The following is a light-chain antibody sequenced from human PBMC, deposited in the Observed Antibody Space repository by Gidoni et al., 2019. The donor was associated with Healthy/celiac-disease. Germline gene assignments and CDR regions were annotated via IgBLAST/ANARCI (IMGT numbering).Light chain of an antibody. CDR1: QSVSSY. Sequence: EIVLTQSPATLSLSPGERATLSCRASQSVSSYLAWYQQKPGQAPRLLIYDAYNRATGIPARFSGSGSGTDFTLTISSLEPEDFAVYYCQQRRNWPPECSFGQGTKLEIK. V-gene: IGKV3-11*01. CDR3: QQRRNWPPECS. J-gene: IGKJ2*04. CDR2: DAY.